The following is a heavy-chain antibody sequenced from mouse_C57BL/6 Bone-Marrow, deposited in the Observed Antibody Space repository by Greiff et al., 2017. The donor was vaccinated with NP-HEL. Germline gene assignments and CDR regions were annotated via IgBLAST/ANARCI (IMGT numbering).Heavy chain of an antibody. CDR2: ISSGGSYT. CDR3: ARPYYYGSSLDY. J-gene: IGHJ2*01. V-gene: IGHV5-6*01. CDR1: GFTFSSYG. Sequence: EVMLVESGGDLVKPGGSLKLSCAASGFTFSSYGMSWVRQTPDKRLEWVATISSGGSYTYYPDSVKGRFTISRDNAKNTLYLQISCLKSEYTAMYYCARPYYYGSSLDYWGQGTTLTVSS. D-gene: IGHD1-1*01.